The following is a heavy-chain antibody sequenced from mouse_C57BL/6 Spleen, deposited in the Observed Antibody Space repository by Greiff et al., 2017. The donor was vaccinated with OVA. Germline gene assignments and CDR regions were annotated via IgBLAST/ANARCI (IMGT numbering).Heavy chain of an antibody. CDR1: GYTFPSYW. CDR3: ARLDFDY. J-gene: IGHJ2*01. CDR2: IDPSDSYT. Sequence: QVQLKQSGAELVMPGASVKLSCKASGYTFPSYWMHWVKQRPGQGLEWIGEIDPSDSYTNYNQKFKGKSTLTVDKSTSTAYMQLSSLTSEDSAVYYCARLDFDYWGQGTTLTVSS. V-gene: IGHV1-69*01.